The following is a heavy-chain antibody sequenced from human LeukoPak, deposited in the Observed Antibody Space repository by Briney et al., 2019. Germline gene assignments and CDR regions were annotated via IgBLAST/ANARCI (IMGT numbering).Heavy chain of an antibody. V-gene: IGHV3-30*18. CDR1: GFPFSTYA. CDR2: ISSDGYRT. CDR3: AKGLGTGSVLARPLHY. J-gene: IGHJ4*02. Sequence: GGSLRLSCAASGFPFSTYAMHWVRQAPDKGLQWVAVISSDGYRTDYPDSVRGRFTISRDNFKNTVDLQMNSVTAEDTAMYFCAKGLGTGSVLARPLHYWGQGTLVTVSS. D-gene: IGHD6-6*01.